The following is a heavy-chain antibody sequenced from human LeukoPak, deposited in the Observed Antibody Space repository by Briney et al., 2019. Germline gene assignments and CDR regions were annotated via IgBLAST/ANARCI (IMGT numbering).Heavy chain of an antibody. Sequence: GGSLRLSCAASGFTFSSYAMTWARQAPGKGLEWVSAISGSGTSTYYADSVKGRFTISRDNSKNTLYLQMNSLRAEDTAVYYCAKRDSGRHYVDYWGQGTLVTVSS. CDR1: GFTFSSYA. V-gene: IGHV3-23*01. CDR2: ISGSGTST. D-gene: IGHD1-26*01. CDR3: AKRDSGRHYVDY. J-gene: IGHJ4*02.